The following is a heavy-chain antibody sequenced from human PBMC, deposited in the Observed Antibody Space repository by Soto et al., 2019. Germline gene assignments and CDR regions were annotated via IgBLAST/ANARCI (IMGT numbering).Heavy chain of an antibody. D-gene: IGHD3-3*01. J-gene: IGHJ5*02. CDR1: GYTFTSYG. V-gene: IGHV1-18*01. CDR3: ARDKIHTIFGVVTNNWFDP. CDR2: ISAYNGNT. Sequence: QVQLVQSGAEVKKPGASVKVSCKASGYTFTSYGISWVRQAPGQGLEWMGWISAYNGNTNYAQKLQGRVTMTTDTSTSTAYMELRSLRSDDTAVYYCARDKIHTIFGVVTNNWFDPWGQGTLVTVSS.